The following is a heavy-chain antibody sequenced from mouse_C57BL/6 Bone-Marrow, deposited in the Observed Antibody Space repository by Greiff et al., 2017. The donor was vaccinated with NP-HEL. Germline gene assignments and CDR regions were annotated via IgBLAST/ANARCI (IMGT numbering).Heavy chain of an antibody. Sequence: QVQLQQPGAELVMPGASVKLSCKASGYTFTSYWMHWVKQRPGQGLEWIGEIDPSDSYTNYNQKFKGKSTLTVDKSSSTAYMQLSSLTSEDSAVYYCAREGWLLLFAYWGLGTLVTVSA. CDR1: GYTFTSYW. J-gene: IGHJ3*01. CDR3: AREGWLLLFAY. V-gene: IGHV1-69*01. D-gene: IGHD2-3*01. CDR2: IDPSDSYT.